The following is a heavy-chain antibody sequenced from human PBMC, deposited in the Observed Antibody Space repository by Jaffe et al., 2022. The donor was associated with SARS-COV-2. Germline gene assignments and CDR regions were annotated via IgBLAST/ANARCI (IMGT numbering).Heavy chain of an antibody. D-gene: IGHD3-10*01. J-gene: IGHJ3*02. V-gene: IGHV3-30*04. Sequence: QVQLVESGGDVVQPGRSLRLSCAASGFTFSTYAMHWVRQAPGKGLEWVAGISYVEINKYYTDSVKGRFTISRDNAKNTLYVQMNSLRPEDTAVYYCVRNYGSGTFVDAFDIWGQGTMVTVSS. CDR2: ISYVEINK. CDR1: GFTFSTYA. CDR3: VRNYGSGTFVDAFDI.